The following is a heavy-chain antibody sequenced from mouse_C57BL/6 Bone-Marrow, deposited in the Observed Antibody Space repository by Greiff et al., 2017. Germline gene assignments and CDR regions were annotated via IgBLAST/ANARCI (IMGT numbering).Heavy chain of an antibody. CDR3: ARKSNYDYAMDY. D-gene: IGHD2-5*01. CDR2: VYPYNGGT. V-gene: IGHV1-36*01. J-gene: IGHJ4*01. CDR1: GFTFTDYY. Sequence: EVQLQESGPVLVKPGPSVKISCKASGFTFTDYYMHWVKPSPGKSLEWIGLVYPYNGGTSYNQKFKGKATLTVDTSSSTAYMERNSLTSEDSAVYDWARKSNYDYAMDYWGQGTSVTVSS.